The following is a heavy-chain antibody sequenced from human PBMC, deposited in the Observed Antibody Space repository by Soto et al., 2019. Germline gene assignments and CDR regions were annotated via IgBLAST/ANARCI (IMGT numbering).Heavy chain of an antibody. CDR1: GFTFSNFP. J-gene: IGHJ4*02. V-gene: IGHV3-64D*06. CDR2: ISSNGDTS. Sequence: GGSLRLSCSASGFTFSNFPMHWVRQAPGKGLEYVSAISSNGDTSYYADSVKGRFTISRDNSKNTLYLQMSSLRADDTAVYYSGPQDYWGQGTLVTVSS. CDR3: GPQDY.